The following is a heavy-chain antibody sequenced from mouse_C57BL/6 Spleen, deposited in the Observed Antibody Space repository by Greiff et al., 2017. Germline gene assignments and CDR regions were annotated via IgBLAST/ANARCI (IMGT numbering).Heavy chain of an antibody. Sequence: QVQLKESGAELAKPGASVKLSCKASGYTFPSYWMHWVKQRPGQGLEWIGYINPSSGYTTYNQKFKGKATLTADKSSSTAYLQLSSRTYEDSAVYYCARKEDGYDENAMGYWGQGTSVTVSS. CDR2: INPSSGYT. V-gene: IGHV1-7*01. J-gene: IGHJ4*01. D-gene: IGHD2-2*01. CDR1: GYTFPSYW. CDR3: ARKEDGYDENAMGY.